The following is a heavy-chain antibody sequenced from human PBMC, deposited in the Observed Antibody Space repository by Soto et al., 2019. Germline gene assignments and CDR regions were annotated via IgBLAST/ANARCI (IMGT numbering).Heavy chain of an antibody. CDR2: INTDGSST. V-gene: IGHV3-74*01. Sequence: EVQLVESGGDLVQPGGSLRLSCAASGFTFSSYWMHWVRQAPGKGLVWVSRINTDGSSTNYADSVKGRFTISIDNAKNTLFLQMNSLRDEDTAVYYCASGYSSTWYNAFDIWGQGTMVTVSS. J-gene: IGHJ3*02. CDR1: GFTFSSYW. CDR3: ASGYSSTWYNAFDI. D-gene: IGHD6-13*01.